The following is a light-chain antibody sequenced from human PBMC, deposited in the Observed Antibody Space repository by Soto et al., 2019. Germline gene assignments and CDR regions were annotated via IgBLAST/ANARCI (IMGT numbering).Light chain of an antibody. CDR1: QSVSNNY. V-gene: IGKV3-20*01. J-gene: IGKJ1*01. CDR3: QQYGDSPRT. Sequence: EIVLTQSPGTLSLSPGERSTLSCMAIQSVSNNYLAWYQQKPGKAPRLLIYGASNRATGIPERFSGSGSGTDFTLTISRLEPEDFAVYYCQQYGDSPRTFGQGTKVDIK. CDR2: GAS.